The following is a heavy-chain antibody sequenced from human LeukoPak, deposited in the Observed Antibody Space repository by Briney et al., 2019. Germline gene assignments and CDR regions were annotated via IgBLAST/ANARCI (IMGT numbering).Heavy chain of an antibody. Sequence: ASVKVTCKASGYTFTGYYMHWVRQAPGQGLEWMGWINPNSGGTNYAQKFQGRVTMTRDTSISTAYMELSRLRSDDTAVYYCARDGVGYYDSSGYYYFQHWGQGTLVTVSS. J-gene: IGHJ1*01. CDR3: ARDGVGYYDSSGYYYFQH. CDR1: GYTFTGYY. V-gene: IGHV1-2*02. CDR2: INPNSGGT. D-gene: IGHD3-22*01.